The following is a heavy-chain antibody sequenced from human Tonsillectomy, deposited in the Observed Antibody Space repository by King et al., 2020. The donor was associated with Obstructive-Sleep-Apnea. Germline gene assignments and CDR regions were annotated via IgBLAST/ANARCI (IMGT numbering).Heavy chain of an antibody. J-gene: IGHJ6*02. Sequence: QLVQSGAEVKKPGSSVKVSCKASGGTFSSYAISWVRQAPGQGLEWMGGISPIFGTANYAQKFQGRVTITADESTRTAYMELSSLRSEDTAVYYCAGKGVAAAGTRYYYGMDVWGQGTTVTVSS. CDR3: AGKGVAAAGTRYYYGMDV. CDR2: ISPIFGTA. V-gene: IGHV1-69*01. CDR1: GGTFSSYA. D-gene: IGHD6-13*01.